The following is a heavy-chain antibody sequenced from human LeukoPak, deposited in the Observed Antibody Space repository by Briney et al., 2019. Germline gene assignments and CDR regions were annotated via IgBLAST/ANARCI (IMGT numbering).Heavy chain of an antibody. CDR1: GFTFSSYV. CDR3: ARDPEDIVVVVAASPDY. J-gene: IGHJ4*02. D-gene: IGHD2-15*01. V-gene: IGHV3-21*01. CDR2: ISSSSIYI. Sequence: GGSLRLSCAASGFTFSSYVMTWVRQAPGKGLEWISSISSSSIYIYYADSVKGRFTISRDNAKNSLYLQMDSLRAEDTAVYYCARDPEDIVVVVAASPDYWGQGTLVTVSS.